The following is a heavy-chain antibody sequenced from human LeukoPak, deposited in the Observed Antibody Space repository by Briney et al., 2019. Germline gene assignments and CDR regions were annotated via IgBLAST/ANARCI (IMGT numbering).Heavy chain of an antibody. CDR2: IIPNTGGT. J-gene: IGHJ4*02. CDR1: GYTFTSYG. D-gene: IGHD5-18*01. CDR3: TQHLDGQLWIFDY. Sequence: GASVKVSCKASGYTFTSYGISWVRQAPGQGLEWMEGIIPNTGGTHYAQKFQGRVTMTRDTSISTAYMELRRLRSDDTAVYYCTQHLDGQLWIFDYWGQGTVVTVSS. V-gene: IGHV1-2*02.